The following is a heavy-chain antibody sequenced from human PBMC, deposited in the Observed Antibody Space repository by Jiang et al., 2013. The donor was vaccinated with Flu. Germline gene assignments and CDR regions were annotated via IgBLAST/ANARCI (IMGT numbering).Heavy chain of an antibody. CDR2: IIPLFGSA. J-gene: IGHJ6*02. V-gene: IGHV1-69*06. CDR3: ARDRSGVGYNNYALGTYNNYGMDV. Sequence: GAEVKKPGSSVKVSCKASGGTFGTYAISWVRQAPGQGLEWMGGIIPLFGSANYAQKFQGRVTITADKSTSTAYMELSSLRSEDTAVYYCARDRSGVGYNNYALGTYNNYGMDVWGQGTTVTVSS. D-gene: IGHD4-11*01. CDR1: GGTFGTYA.